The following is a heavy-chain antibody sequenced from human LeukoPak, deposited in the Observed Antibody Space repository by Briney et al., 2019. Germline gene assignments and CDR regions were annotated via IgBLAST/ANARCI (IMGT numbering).Heavy chain of an antibody. Sequence: PSETLSLTCTVSGGSIGSYYWSWIRQPPGKGLEWIGYIYYSGSTNYNPSLKGRVTISVDTSKNQFSLKLSSVTAADTAVYYCARLSGVRGVNFYYYYYMDVWGKGTTVTVSS. CDR1: GGSIGSYY. CDR3: ARLSGVRGVNFYYYYYMDV. CDR2: IYYSGST. V-gene: IGHV4-59*12. J-gene: IGHJ6*03. D-gene: IGHD3-10*01.